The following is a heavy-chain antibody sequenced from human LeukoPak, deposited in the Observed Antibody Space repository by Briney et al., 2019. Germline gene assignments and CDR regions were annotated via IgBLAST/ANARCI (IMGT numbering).Heavy chain of an antibody. D-gene: IGHD6-19*01. J-gene: IGHJ4*02. CDR3: AKDLDDSGWNRAGCDY. Sequence: GGSLRLSCVASGFTFGDYAMHWVRQVPGKGLEWVSGISWNSGSIGYADSVKGRFTISRDNSKNTLYLQMNSLRAEDTALYYCAKDLDDSGWNRAGCDYWGQGTLVTVSS. CDR2: ISWNSGSI. V-gene: IGHV3-9*01. CDR1: GFTFGDYA.